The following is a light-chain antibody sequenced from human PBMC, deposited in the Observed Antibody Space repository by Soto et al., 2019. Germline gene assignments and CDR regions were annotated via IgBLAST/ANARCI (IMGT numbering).Light chain of an antibody. Sequence: DSQMTQSPSSLSASVGDRVTITCRASQGISNYLAWYQQKPGKVPKLLIYAASTLQSGVPSRFSGSGSGTDLNLTISSLQPEDVATYYCQKYNRAPGAFGPGTKVDIK. J-gene: IGKJ3*01. CDR1: QGISNY. CDR3: QKYNRAPGA. V-gene: IGKV1-27*01. CDR2: AAS.